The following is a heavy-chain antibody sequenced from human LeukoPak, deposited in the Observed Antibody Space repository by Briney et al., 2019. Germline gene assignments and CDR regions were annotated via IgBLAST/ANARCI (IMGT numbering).Heavy chain of an antibody. CDR2: ISYDGSNK. J-gene: IGHJ4*02. Sequence: GGSLRLSCAASGFTFSSYAMHWVRQAPGKGLEWVAVISYDGSNKYYADSVKGRITISRDNSKNTLYLQINSLRAEDTAVYYCARGDGYNFHYFDYWGQGTLVTVSS. D-gene: IGHD5-24*01. CDR3: ARGDGYNFHYFDY. CDR1: GFTFSSYA. V-gene: IGHV3-30*04.